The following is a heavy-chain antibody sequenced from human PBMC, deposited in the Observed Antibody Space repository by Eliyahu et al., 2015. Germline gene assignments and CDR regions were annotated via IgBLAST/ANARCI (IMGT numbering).Heavy chain of an antibody. V-gene: IGHV4-34*01. CDR1: GGSFRGYY. CDR2: INHSGST. Sequence: QVQLQQWGAGLLKPSETLSLTXXVYGGSFRGYYWSWIRQPPGKGLEWIGEINHSGSTNYNPSLKSRVTISVDTSKNQFSLKLSSVTAADTAVYYCARGGWRVDTAMVLYFDYWGQGTLVTVSS. CDR3: ARGGWRVDTAMVLYFDY. J-gene: IGHJ4*02. D-gene: IGHD5-18*01.